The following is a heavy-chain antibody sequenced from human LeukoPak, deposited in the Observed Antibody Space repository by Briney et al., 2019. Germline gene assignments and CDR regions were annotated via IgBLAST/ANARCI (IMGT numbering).Heavy chain of an antibody. V-gene: IGHV3-20*04. CDR2: INWNGGST. CDR1: GFTVSSNY. Sequence: GGSLRLSCAASGFTVSSNYMTWVRQAPGKGLEWVSGINWNGGSTGYGDSVKGRFTISRDNAKNSLYLQMNSLRAEDTALYYCARDSYYYDSSADYGDDAFDIWGQGTMVTVSS. J-gene: IGHJ3*02. D-gene: IGHD3-22*01. CDR3: ARDSYYYDSSADYGDDAFDI.